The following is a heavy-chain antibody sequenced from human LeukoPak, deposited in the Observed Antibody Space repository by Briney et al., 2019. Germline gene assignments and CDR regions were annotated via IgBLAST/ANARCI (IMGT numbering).Heavy chain of an antibody. J-gene: IGHJ4*02. CDR2: IKQDGSEK. CDR1: GFTFSSYW. Sequence: GGSLRLSCAASGFTFSSYWMGWVRQAPGKGLEWVANIKQDGSEKYYVDSVKGRFTISRDNAKNSLYLQMNSLRDEDTAVYYCARDFSAYNLGFDYWGQGTLVTVSS. V-gene: IGHV3-7*01. D-gene: IGHD1-1*01. CDR3: ARDFSAYNLGFDY.